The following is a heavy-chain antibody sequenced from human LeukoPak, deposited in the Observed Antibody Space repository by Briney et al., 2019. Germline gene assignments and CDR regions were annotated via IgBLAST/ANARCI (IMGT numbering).Heavy chain of an antibody. J-gene: IGHJ3*02. Sequence: PGGSLRLSCAASGFTFDDYTMHWVRQAPGKGLEWVSLISWDGGSTYYADSVKGRFTISRDNSKNSLYLQMNSLRTEDTALYYCAKGKGLDYTLGRAFDIWGQGTMVTVSS. CDR3: AKGKGLDYTLGRAFDI. D-gene: IGHD3/OR15-3a*01. CDR1: GFTFDDYT. CDR2: ISWDGGST. V-gene: IGHV3-43*01.